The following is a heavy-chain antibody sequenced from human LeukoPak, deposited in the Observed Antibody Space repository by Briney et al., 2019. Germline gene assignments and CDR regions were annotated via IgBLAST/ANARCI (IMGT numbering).Heavy chain of an antibody. CDR1: GGSISSYY. D-gene: IGHD3-3*01. CDR3: ARDLKPVTYYDFWSGYLSPRWFDP. J-gene: IGHJ5*02. V-gene: IGHV4-4*07. Sequence: PSETLSLTCTVSGGSISSYYWSWIRQPAGKGLEWIGRIYTSGSTNYNPSLKSRVTMSVDTSKNQFSLKLSSVTAADTAVYYCARDLKPVTYYDFWSGYLSPRWFDPWGQGTLVTVSS. CDR2: IYTSGST.